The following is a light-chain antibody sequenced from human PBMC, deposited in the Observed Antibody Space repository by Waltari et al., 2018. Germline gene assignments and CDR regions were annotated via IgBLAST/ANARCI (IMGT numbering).Light chain of an antibody. CDR3: QQYYSTPQT. V-gene: IGKV4-1*01. Sequence: DIVMTQSPDSLAVSLGERATINCKSIQSILFRSTNKNYLAWYQQKSGQPPKLLIYWASTRESGVPDRFSGSGSGTDFTLTISRLQAEDVAVYYCQQYYSTPQTFGQGTKVEMK. J-gene: IGKJ1*01. CDR2: WAS. CDR1: QSILFRSTNKNY.